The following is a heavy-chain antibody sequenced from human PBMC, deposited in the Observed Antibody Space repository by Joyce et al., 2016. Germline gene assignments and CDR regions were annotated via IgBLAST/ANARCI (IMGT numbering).Heavy chain of an antibody. CDR3: AKGPRGRGWGGHLDQ. D-gene: IGHD6-19*01. CDR2: ISGPGGST. V-gene: IGHV3-23*01. CDR1: GFTFTNYA. Sequence: EVRLLESGGGLVQPGGSLRVSCAASGFTFTNYAVTWVRQGPGKGLEWVSGISGPGGSTYLGGSLKGRFTISRDNSKSTLYLQRQGLRAEDTAVYYCAKGPRGRGWGGHLDQWGQGTLVTVSS. J-gene: IGHJ4*02.